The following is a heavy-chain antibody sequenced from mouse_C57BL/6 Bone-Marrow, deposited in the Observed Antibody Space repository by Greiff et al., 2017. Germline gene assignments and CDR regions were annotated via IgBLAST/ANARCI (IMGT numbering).Heavy chain of an antibody. CDR3: ARKTTVVAHGYFDV. CDR2: IHPNSGST. CDR1: GYTFTSYW. V-gene: IGHV1-64*01. Sequence: VQLQQPGAELVKPGASVKLSCKASGYTFTSYWMHWVKQRPGQGLEWIGMIHPNSGSTNYNEKFKSKATLTVDKSSSTAYMQLSSLTSEDSAVYYCARKTTVVAHGYFDVWGTGTTVTVSS. D-gene: IGHD1-1*01. J-gene: IGHJ1*03.